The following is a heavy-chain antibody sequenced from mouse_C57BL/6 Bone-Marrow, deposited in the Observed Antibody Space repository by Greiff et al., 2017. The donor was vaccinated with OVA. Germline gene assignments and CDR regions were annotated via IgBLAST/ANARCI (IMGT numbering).Heavy chain of an antibody. V-gene: IGHV3-6*01. CDR1: GYSITSGYY. D-gene: IGHD1-1*01. Sequence: DVQLQESGPGLVKPSQSLSLTCSVTGYSITSGYYWNWIRQFPGNKLEWMGYISYDGSHNYNPSLKNRISITRDTSKNQFFLKLNSVTTEDTATYDCARGIITTVVAYYFDYWGQGTTLTVSS. J-gene: IGHJ2*01. CDR2: ISYDGSH. CDR3: ARGIITTVVAYYFDY.